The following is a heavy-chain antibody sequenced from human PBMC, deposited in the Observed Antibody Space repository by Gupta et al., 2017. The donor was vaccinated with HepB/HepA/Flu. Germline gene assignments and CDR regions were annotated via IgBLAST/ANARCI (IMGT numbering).Heavy chain of an antibody. V-gene: IGHV3-49*04. D-gene: IGHD6-13*01. CDR3: TREGSNWYYNWFDP. J-gene: IGHJ5*02. Sequence: EVQLVESGGGLVQPGRSLRLSCTASGFTFGDYAMSWVRQAPGKGLEWVGFIRSKAYGGTTEYAASVKGRFTISRGDSKSSAYLQMNSLKTEDTAVYYCTREGSNWYYNWFDPWGQGTLVTVSS. CDR1: GFTFGDYA. CDR2: IRSKAYGGTT.